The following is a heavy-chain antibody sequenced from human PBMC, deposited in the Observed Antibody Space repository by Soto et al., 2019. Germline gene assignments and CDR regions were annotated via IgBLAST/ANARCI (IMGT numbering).Heavy chain of an antibody. D-gene: IGHD2-15*01. J-gene: IGHJ5*02. CDR2: VIPIFGTP. CDR3: AREDCSGETCSQSLNWLDP. V-gene: IGHV1-69*13. CDR1: GGSFRTYA. Sequence: SVKVSCKSSGGSFRTYAITWVRQAPGQGLEWMGGVIPIFGTPHYAQNFQDRVTITADESTSTVYMELSSLGSEDTAVYYCAREDCSGETCSQSLNWLDPWGQGTLVTVSS.